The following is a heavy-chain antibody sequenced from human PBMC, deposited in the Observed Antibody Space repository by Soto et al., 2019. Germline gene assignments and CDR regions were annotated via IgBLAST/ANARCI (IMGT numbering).Heavy chain of an antibody. CDR2: ISAYNGNT. J-gene: IGHJ3*02. CDR1: GYTFTSYG. Sequence: ASVKVSCKASGYTFTSYGISWVRQAPGQGLEWMGWISAYNGNTNYAQKLQGRVTMTTDTSTSTAYMELRSLRSDDTAVYYCARGSRGRELRGDAFDIWGQGTMVTVSS. D-gene: IGHD1-26*01. CDR3: ARGSRGRELRGDAFDI. V-gene: IGHV1-18*01.